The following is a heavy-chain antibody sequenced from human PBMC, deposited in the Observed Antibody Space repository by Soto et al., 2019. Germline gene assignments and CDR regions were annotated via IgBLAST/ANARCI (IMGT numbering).Heavy chain of an antibody. CDR2: IYYSGST. CDR1: GGSISSGGYS. D-gene: IGHD6-13*01. Sequence: SETLSLTCAVSGGSISSGGYSWSWIRQPPGKGLEWIGYIYYSGSTYYNPSLKSRVTISVDRSKNQFSLKLSSVTAADTAVYYCARAWESIAAAGNWFDPWGQGTLVTDSS. CDR3: ARAWESIAAAGNWFDP. V-gene: IGHV4-30-2*01. J-gene: IGHJ5*02.